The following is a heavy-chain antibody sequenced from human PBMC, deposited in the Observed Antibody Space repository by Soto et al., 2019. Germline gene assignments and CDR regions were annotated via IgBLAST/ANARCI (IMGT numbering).Heavy chain of an antibody. J-gene: IGHJ3*02. CDR1: GFTFSSYA. CDR2: ISGSGGST. Sequence: GWSLRLSCAASGFTFSSYAMSWVRQAPGKGLEWVSAISGSGGSTYYADSVKGRFTISRDNSKNTLYLQMNSLRAEDTAVYYCAKGRGVMDAFDIWGQGTMVTVSS. CDR3: AKGRGVMDAFDI. D-gene: IGHD3-10*01. V-gene: IGHV3-23*01.